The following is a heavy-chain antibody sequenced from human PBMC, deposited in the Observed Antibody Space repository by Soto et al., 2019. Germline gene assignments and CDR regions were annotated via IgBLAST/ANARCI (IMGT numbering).Heavy chain of an antibody. J-gene: IGHJ4*02. D-gene: IGHD2-8*01. Sequence: SVKVSCAAAGVPFSSYAIRWGRQAAGQGLEWMGGIIPIFGTANYAQKFQGRVTITADKSTSTAYMELSSLRSEDTAVYYCAREGYCTNGVCYPYWGQGTLVTVSS. CDR2: IIPIFGTA. CDR1: GVPFSSYA. CDR3: AREGYCTNGVCYPY. V-gene: IGHV1-69*06.